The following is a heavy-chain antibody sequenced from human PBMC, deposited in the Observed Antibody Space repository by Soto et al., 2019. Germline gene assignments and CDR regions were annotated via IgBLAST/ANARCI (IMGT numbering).Heavy chain of an antibody. CDR1: GFTLSNYA. D-gene: IGHD6-19*01. CDR3: AKGRIAVAAPYNWFDP. Sequence: GGSLRLSCAASGFTLSNYAVNWVRQAPGKGLEWVSSITGGGENTHYADSVKGRFTISRDNSMNTLSLQMNTLRVEDTAVYHCAKGRIAVAAPYNWFDPWGQGTQVTVSS. CDR2: ITGGGENT. J-gene: IGHJ5*02. V-gene: IGHV3-23*01.